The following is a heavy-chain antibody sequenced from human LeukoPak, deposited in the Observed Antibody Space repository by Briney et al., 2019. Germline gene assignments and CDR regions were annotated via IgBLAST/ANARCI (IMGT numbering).Heavy chain of an antibody. CDR2: IRYDGSSK. CDR3: AKDLRYCSSTSCYYYYYYYMDV. CDR1: GFTFSSYG. D-gene: IGHD2-2*01. J-gene: IGHJ6*03. Sequence: QPGGSLRLSCAASGFTFSSYGMHWVRQAPGKGLEWVAFIRYDGSSKYYADSVKGRFTISRDNSKNTLYLQMNSLRAEDTAVYYCAKDLRYCSSTSCYYYYYYYMDVWGKGATVTVSS. V-gene: IGHV3-30*02.